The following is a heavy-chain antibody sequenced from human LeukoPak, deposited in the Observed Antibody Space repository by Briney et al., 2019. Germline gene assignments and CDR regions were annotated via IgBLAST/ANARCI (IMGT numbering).Heavy chain of an antibody. Sequence: GGSLRLSCAASGFTFSSYAMSWIRQAPGKGLEWVSYISSSGSTIYYADSVKGRFTISRDNAKNSLYLQMNSLRAEDTAVYYCARDQISPAAGTEFVYWGQGTLVTVSS. CDR2: ISSSGSTI. J-gene: IGHJ4*02. V-gene: IGHV3-11*01. CDR1: GFTFSSYA. CDR3: ARDQISPAAGTEFVY. D-gene: IGHD6-13*01.